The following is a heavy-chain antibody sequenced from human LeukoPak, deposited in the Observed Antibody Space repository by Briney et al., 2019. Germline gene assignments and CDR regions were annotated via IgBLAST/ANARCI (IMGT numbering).Heavy chain of an antibody. D-gene: IGHD3-22*01. J-gene: IGHJ4*02. CDR2: INHSGST. Sequence: TSETLSLTCAVYGGSFSGYYWSWIRQPPGKGLEWIGEINHSGSTNYNPSLKSRVTMSVDTSKNQFSLKLSSVTAADTAVYYCAREPKNYYDSSGRGGSFDYWGQGTLVTVSS. V-gene: IGHV4-34*01. CDR1: GGSFSGYY. CDR3: AREPKNYYDSSGRGGSFDY.